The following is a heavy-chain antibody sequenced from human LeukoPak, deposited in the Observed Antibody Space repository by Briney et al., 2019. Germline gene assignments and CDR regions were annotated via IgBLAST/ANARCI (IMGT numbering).Heavy chain of an antibody. V-gene: IGHV3-7*01. CDR1: GLTFSSYW. CDR3: AREMATMKD. J-gene: IGHJ4*02. Sequence: GGSLRLSCAASGLTFSSYWMSWVRQVPGKGLEWVANIKQDGSDKYYVDSVKGRFTISRDNAKNSLYLLMNSLRAEDTAVYYCAREMATMKDWGQGTLVTVSS. D-gene: IGHD5-24*01. CDR2: IKQDGSDK.